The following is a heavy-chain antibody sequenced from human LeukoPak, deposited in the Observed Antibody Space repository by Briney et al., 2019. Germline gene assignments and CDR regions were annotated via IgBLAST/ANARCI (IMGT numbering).Heavy chain of an antibody. CDR1: GGSFSGSY. CDR2: INHSGST. J-gene: IGHJ1*01. D-gene: IGHD3-10*01. CDR3: ARGTRPITMVRNMIWVSGEYCQH. V-gene: IGHV4-34*01. Sequence: SETLSLTCAVYGGSFSGSYWSWIRQPPGKGRGWIGEINHSGSTNYNPSLKSRVTLSVDTSKNQFSLKLSSVTAADTAVYYCARGTRPITMVRNMIWVSGEYCQHWGQGTLVTVSS.